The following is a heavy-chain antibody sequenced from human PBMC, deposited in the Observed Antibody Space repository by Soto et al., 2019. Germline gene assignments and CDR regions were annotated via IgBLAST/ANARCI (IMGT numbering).Heavy chain of an antibody. CDR2: ISYDGSNK. CDR3: AKDLYYDSSGYPLRPLFDY. D-gene: IGHD3-22*01. J-gene: IGHJ4*02. CDR1: GFTFSSYG. V-gene: IGHV3-30*18. Sequence: QVQLVESGGGVVQPGRSLRLSCAASGFTFSSYGMHWVRQAPGKGLEWVAVISYDGSNKYYADSVKGRFTISRDNSKNTLYLQMNSLRAEDTAVYYCAKDLYYDSSGYPLRPLFDYWGQGTLGTVSS.